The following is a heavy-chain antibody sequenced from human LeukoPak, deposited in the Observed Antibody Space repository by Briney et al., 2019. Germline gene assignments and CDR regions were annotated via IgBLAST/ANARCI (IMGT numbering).Heavy chain of an antibody. V-gene: IGHV1-2*02. CDR2: INPNSGGT. Sequence: ASVKVSCKASGYTFTSYDINWVRQATGQGLEWMGWINPNSGGTNYAQKFQGRVTMTRDTSISTAYMELSRLRSDDTAVYYCARGYSYGYVLYYWGQGTLVTVSS. CDR3: ARGYSYGYVLYY. J-gene: IGHJ4*02. CDR1: GYTFTSYD. D-gene: IGHD5-18*01.